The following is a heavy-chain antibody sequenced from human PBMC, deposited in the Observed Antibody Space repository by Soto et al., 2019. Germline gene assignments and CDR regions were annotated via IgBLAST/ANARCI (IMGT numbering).Heavy chain of an antibody. CDR3: AGTTSHQWYYMDV. Sequence: SQTLSLTCAISGDSVSSNSAAWNWIRLSRSRGLEWLARTYYRSRWYNDYAVSVRSRITVNPDTSKNQFSLQLTSVTPEDTAVYYCAGTTSHQWYYMDVWGKGTTVTVS. CDR2: TYYRSRWYN. V-gene: IGHV6-1*01. J-gene: IGHJ6*03. CDR1: GDSVSSNSAA. D-gene: IGHD1-7*01.